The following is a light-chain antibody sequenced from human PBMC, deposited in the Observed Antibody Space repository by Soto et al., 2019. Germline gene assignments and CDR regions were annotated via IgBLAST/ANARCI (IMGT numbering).Light chain of an antibody. V-gene: IGLV2-23*02. J-gene: IGLJ2*01. Sequence: QSVLTQSASVSGSPGQSITISCTGTSSDFENYNLVSWYQHLPGKAPKLIIYEVDKRPSGISNRFSGTKSGSTATLTISGLQPEDEALYYCSSYSSVDISVIFVGGTKLTVL. CDR3: SSYSSVDISVI. CDR1: SSDFENYNL. CDR2: EVD.